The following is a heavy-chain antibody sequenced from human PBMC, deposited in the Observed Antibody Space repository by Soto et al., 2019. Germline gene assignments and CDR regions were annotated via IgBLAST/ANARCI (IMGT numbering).Heavy chain of an antibody. CDR2: INAGNGNT. V-gene: IGHV1-3*01. D-gene: IGHD6-13*01. J-gene: IGHJ4*02. CDR3: ARAPRAAVYSSSWYVY. Sequence: GASVKVSCKASGYTFTSYAMHWVRQAPGQRLEWMGWINAGNGNTKYSQKFQGRVTITGDTSASTAYMELSSLRSEDTAVYYCARAPRAAVYSSSWYVYWGQGTLVTVSS. CDR1: GYTFTSYA.